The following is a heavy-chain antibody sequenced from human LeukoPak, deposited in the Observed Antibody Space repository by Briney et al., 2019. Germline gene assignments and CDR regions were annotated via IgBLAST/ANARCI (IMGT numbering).Heavy chain of an antibody. D-gene: IGHD4/OR15-4a*01. CDR3: AKVSLNMVNDAFDI. Sequence: GGSLRLSCAASGFIFSSYGMHWVRQAPDKGLEWVAFIRYDGSRKYYADSVKGRFTISRDNSRNTLYLQMNSLRVEDTAMYYCAKVSLNMVNDAFDIWGQGTMVSVSS. V-gene: IGHV3-30*02. J-gene: IGHJ3*02. CDR2: IRYDGSRK. CDR1: GFIFSSYG.